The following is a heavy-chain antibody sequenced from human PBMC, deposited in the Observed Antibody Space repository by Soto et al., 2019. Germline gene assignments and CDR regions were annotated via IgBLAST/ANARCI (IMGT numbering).Heavy chain of an antibody. V-gene: IGHV4-31*03. CDR2: IYYSGST. J-gene: IGHJ4*02. CDR3: AAEPLRATYDSSGYYTVSDY. D-gene: IGHD3-22*01. CDR1: GGSIRSGGYY. Sequence: SETLSLTCTVSGGSIRSGGYYWSWIRQHPGKGLEWIGYIYYSGSTYYNPSLKSRVTISVDTSKNQFSLKLSSVTAADTAVYYCAAEPLRATYDSSGYYTVSDYWGQGTLVTVSS.